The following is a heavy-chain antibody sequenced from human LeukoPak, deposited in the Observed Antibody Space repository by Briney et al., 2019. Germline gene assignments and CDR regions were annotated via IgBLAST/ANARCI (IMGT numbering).Heavy chain of an antibody. V-gene: IGHV3-23*01. CDR2: ITGSGGTT. J-gene: IGHJ4*02. CDR3: AKHAAEGGSSSTSSWDY. D-gene: IGHD2-2*01. CDR1: GFTFSILD. Sequence: GGSLRLSCAASGFTFSILDMSWVCQAPGKGLNWVSTITGSGGTTYYADSVKGRFTISRDNSKNTLFLQMHSLRAEDTAIYYCAKHAAEGGSSSTSSWDYWGQGTLVTVSS.